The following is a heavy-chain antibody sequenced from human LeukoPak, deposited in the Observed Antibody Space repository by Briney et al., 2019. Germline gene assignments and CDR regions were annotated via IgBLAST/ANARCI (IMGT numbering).Heavy chain of an antibody. D-gene: IGHD1-26*01. CDR1: GYTFTSYG. CDR2: MSAYNGNT. V-gene: IGHV1-18*01. CDR3: ARVRRSGSYHDAFDI. J-gene: IGHJ3*02. Sequence: ASVKVSCKASGYTFTSYGISWVRQAPGQGLEWMGWMSAYNGNTNYAQKLQGRVTMTTDTSTSTAYMELRSLRSDDTAVYYCARVRRSGSYHDAFDIWGQGTMVTVSS.